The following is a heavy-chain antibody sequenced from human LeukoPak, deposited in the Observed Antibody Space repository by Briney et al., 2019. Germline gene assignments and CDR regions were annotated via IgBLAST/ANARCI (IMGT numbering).Heavy chain of an antibody. V-gene: IGHV3-53*01. D-gene: IGHD2-15*01. Sequence: PGGSLRLSCAASGFTVSSNYMSWVRQAPGKGLEWVSVIYSGGSTYYADAVKGRFTISRDNSENMLYLQMNSLRVDDTAIYYCAKSTVGCSGGSCYSALESWGQGTLVTVSS. J-gene: IGHJ4*02. CDR2: IYSGGST. CDR1: GFTVSSNY. CDR3: AKSTVGCSGGSCYSALES.